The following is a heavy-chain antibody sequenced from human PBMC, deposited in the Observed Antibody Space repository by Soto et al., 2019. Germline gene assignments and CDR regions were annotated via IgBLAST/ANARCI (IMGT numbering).Heavy chain of an antibody. V-gene: IGHV4-4*02. CDR1: GGSISSSNW. D-gene: IGHD6-13*01. J-gene: IGHJ4*02. CDR3: ARGSDSSSWPVDY. Sequence: QVQLQESGPGLVKPSGTLSLTCAVSGGSISSSNWWSWVRQPPGKGLEWIGELYHSGSTNYNPSLKSRVTISVDTSKNQFSLKLSYVTAADTAVYYCARGSDSSSWPVDYWGQGTLVTVSS. CDR2: LYHSGST.